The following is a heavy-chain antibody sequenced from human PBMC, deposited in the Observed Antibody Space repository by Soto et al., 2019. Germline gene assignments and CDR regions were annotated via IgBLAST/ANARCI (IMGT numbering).Heavy chain of an antibody. D-gene: IGHD5-18*01. CDR1: GYSFTSYW. J-gene: IGHJ6*04. V-gene: IGHV5-10-1*01. CDR3: ARTSMQSRGYSYGHGGMDV. CDR2: IDPSDSYT. Sequence: GESLKISCKGSGYSFTSYWISWVRQMPGKGLEWMGRIDPSDSYTNYSPSFQGHVTISADKSISTAYLQWSSLKASDTAMYYCARTSMQSRGYSYGHGGMDVWGKGNTVTVSS.